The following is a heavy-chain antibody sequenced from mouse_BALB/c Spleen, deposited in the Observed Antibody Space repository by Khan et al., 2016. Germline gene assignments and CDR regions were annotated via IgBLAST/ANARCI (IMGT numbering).Heavy chain of an antibody. CDR1: GYTFTDYW. V-gene: IGHV1-7*01. CDR3: ARWSYYCGSSYGWFAY. Sequence: QVQLKQSGAELAKPGASVKMSCKASGYTFTDYWMHWVKQRPGQGLEWIGYINPNTGYTEYYQKFKDKATLTAVKFTSTAYMYLSSLSSDDSAVDDYARWSYYCGSSYGWFAYWGQGTLITVSA. D-gene: IGHD1-1*01. J-gene: IGHJ3*01. CDR2: INPNTGYT.